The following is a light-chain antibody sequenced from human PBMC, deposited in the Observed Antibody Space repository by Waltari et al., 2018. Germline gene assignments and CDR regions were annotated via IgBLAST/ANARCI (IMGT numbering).Light chain of an antibody. J-gene: IGKJ2*01. CDR1: QSVSSN. Sequence: EIGMTQSPATLSVSPGERATLSCRASQSVSSNLAWYQQQPGQAPRRLIYGASTRATGIPARFRGSGSGTEFTLTISSLQSEDFAVYYCQQYNNWPGTFGQGTKLEIK. CDR3: QQYNNWPGT. V-gene: IGKV3-15*01. CDR2: GAS.